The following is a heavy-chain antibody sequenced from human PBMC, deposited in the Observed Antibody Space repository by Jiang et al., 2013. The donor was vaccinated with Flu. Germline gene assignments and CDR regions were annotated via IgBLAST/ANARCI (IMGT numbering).Heavy chain of an antibody. V-gene: IGHV1-3*01. J-gene: IGHJ6*02. CDR2: INAGNGNT. Sequence: VKVSCKASGYTFTSYAMHWVRQAPGQRLEWMGWINAGNGNTKYSQKFQGRVTITRDTSASTAYMELSSLRSEDTAVYYCASGFYCSSTSCLGLDYYYYGMDVWGQGTTVTVSS. D-gene: IGHD2-2*01. CDR1: GYTFTSYA. CDR3: ASGFYCSSTSCLGLDYYYYGMDV.